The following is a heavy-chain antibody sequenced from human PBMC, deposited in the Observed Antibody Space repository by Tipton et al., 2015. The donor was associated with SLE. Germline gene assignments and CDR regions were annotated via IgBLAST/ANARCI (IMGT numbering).Heavy chain of an antibody. J-gene: IGHJ4*02. V-gene: IGHV3-21*01. D-gene: IGHD3-3*01. CDR3: ARGGPRGSGSFDY. CDR1: GFTFSSYS. CDR2: ISSSSSYI. Sequence: SLRLSCAASGFTFSSYSMNWVRQAPGKGLEWVSFISSSSSYIYYADSVKGRLTISRDNAKNSLYMQMNSLRAEDTAVYYCARGGPRGSGSFDYWGQGTLVTVSS.